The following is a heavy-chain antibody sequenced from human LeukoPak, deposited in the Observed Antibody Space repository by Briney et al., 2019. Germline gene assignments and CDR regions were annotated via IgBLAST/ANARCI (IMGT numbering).Heavy chain of an antibody. CDR2: TSGSGSTI. CDR3: ARGGFNYDSYHFDY. D-gene: IGHD5-18*01. Sequence: GGSLRLSCAASGFTSSSYEMNWVRQAPGKGLEWVSYTSGSGSTIYYADSVKGRFTISRDNAKNSLYLQMNSLRAEDTAVYYCARGGFNYDSYHFDYWGQGTLVTVSS. V-gene: IGHV3-48*03. J-gene: IGHJ4*02. CDR1: GFTSSSYE.